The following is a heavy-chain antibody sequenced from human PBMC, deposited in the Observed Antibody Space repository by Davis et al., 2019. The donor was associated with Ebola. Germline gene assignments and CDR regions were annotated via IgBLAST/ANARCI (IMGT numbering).Heavy chain of an antibody. J-gene: IGHJ4*02. Sequence: PGGSLRLSCAASGFTFSSYAMHWVRQAPGKGLEWVANIKQDGSEKYYVDSVKGRFTISRDNAKNSLYLQMNSLRAEDTAVYYCAKGDYYDSSGFFDYWGQGTLVTVSS. CDR3: AKGDYYDSSGFFDY. CDR1: GFTFSSYA. V-gene: IGHV3-7*03. D-gene: IGHD3-22*01. CDR2: IKQDGSEK.